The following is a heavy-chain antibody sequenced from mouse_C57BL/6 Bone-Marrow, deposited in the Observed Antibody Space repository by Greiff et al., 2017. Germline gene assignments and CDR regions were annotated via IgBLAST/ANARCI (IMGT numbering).Heavy chain of an antibody. V-gene: IGHV14-2*01. D-gene: IGHD1-1*01. CDR3: ARGYGSSPFAY. Sequence: EVQLQQSGAELVKPGASVKLSCTASGFTINAYYMHWVKQRTEQGLEWIGRVDPEDGDTKYAPKFQGKATITADTSSNTAYLQLSSLTSEDTAVYYCARGYGSSPFAYWGQGTLVTVSA. CDR2: VDPEDGDT. CDR1: GFTINAYY. J-gene: IGHJ3*01.